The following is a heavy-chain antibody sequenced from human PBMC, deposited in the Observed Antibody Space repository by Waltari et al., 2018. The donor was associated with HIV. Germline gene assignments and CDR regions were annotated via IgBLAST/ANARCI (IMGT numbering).Heavy chain of an antibody. J-gene: IGHJ2*01. V-gene: IGHV4-39*01. CDR1: VGSARSSSYF. Sequence: QLQLQQSGPGPVKPTETLSLPCLVPVGSARSSSYFWGWIRQPPGEGLEWVGRIYYTGRAYYTPSLKSRVTISVDTSKNQFSLKVTSVTAADTTVYYCARHALRVGAAYWNFDLWGRGTLVTVSS. D-gene: IGHD1-26*01. CDR3: ARHALRVGAAYWNFDL. CDR2: IYYTGRA.